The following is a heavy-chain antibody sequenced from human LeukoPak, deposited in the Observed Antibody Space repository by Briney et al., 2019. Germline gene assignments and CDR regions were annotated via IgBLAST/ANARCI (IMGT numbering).Heavy chain of an antibody. Sequence: NSSETLSLTCTVSGGSISSYYWSWIRQPPGKGLEWIGYIYYSGSTNYNPSLKSRVTISVDTSKNQFSLKLSSVTAADTAVYYCAGTYYYDSSGYYQRGPFDYWGQGTLVTVSS. D-gene: IGHD3-22*01. CDR3: AGTYYYDSSGYYQRGPFDY. V-gene: IGHV4-59*08. J-gene: IGHJ4*02. CDR1: GGSISSYY. CDR2: IYYSGST.